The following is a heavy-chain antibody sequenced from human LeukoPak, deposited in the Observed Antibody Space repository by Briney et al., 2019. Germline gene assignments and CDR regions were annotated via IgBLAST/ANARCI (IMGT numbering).Heavy chain of an antibody. CDR3: ASGSYYGLAY. D-gene: IGHD1-26*01. V-gene: IGHV3-21*01. CDR1: GFTLSSYS. CDR2: ILSSSSYI. Sequence: GGSLRLSCAASGFTLSSYSMNWVRPAPGKGLEWDSSILSSSSYIFYADSVKGRFTISSDNAKNSLYLQMNSLRAEDTAVYYCASGSYYGLAYWGQGTLVTVSS. J-gene: IGHJ4*02.